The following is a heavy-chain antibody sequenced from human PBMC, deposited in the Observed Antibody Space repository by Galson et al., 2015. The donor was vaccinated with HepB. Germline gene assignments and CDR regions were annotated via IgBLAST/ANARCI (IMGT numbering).Heavy chain of an antibody. Sequence: SLRLSCAASGFTFSSYGMHWVRQAPGKGLEWVAVLSYDGSNKKYADSVKGRFTISRDNSKNTLYLQMNSLRTEDTAVFYCAKDTNYYGSGGDWYFDLWGRGTLVTVSS. CDR2: LSYDGSNK. CDR3: AKDTNYYGSGGDWYFDL. CDR1: GFTFSSYG. J-gene: IGHJ2*01. V-gene: IGHV3-30*18. D-gene: IGHD3-10*01.